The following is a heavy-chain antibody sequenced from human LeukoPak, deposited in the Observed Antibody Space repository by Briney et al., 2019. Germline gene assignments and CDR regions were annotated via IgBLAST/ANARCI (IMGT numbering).Heavy chain of an antibody. J-gene: IGHJ4*02. V-gene: IGHV3-48*03. Sequence: GGSLRLSCAASGFTFSSYEMNWVRQAPGKGLEWLSHISSSGSSIQYADSVKGRFTISRDNAKNSLYLQVNSLRAEDTAVYYCARTRDGPFEYWGQGTLVTVSS. CDR1: GFTFSSYE. CDR3: ARTRDGPFEY. D-gene: IGHD5-24*01. CDR2: ISSSGSSI.